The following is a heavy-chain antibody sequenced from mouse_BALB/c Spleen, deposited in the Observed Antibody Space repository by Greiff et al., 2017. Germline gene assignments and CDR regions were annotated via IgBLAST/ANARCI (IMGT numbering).Heavy chain of an antibody. CDR2: ISSGGST. V-gene: IGHV5-6-5*01. Sequence: DVKLQESGGGLVKPGGSLKLSCAASGFTFSSYAMSWVRQTPEKRLEWVASISSGGSTYYPDSVKGRFTISRDNARNILYLQMSSLRSEDTAMYYCAYGSSYDAMDYWGQGTSVTVSS. J-gene: IGHJ4*01. CDR1: GFTFSSYA. CDR3: AYGSSYDAMDY. D-gene: IGHD1-1*01.